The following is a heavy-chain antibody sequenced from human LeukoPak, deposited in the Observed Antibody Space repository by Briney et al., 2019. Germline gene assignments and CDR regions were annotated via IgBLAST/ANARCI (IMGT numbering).Heavy chain of an antibody. V-gene: IGHV3-30*03. CDR1: AFIFSGHW. J-gene: IGHJ4*02. Sequence: GGSLRLSCEGSAFIFSGHWMNWVRQAPGKGLEWVAVISYDGSNKYYADSVKGRFTISRDNSKNTLYLQMNSLRAEDTAVYYCARDVWGQGTLVTVSS. CDR3: ARDV. CDR2: ISYDGSNK.